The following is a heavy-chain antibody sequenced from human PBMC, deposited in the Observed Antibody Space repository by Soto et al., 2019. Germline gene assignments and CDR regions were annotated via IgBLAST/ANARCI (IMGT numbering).Heavy chain of an antibody. CDR3: ASGLTRSTDVLRFLEWGDWFDP. V-gene: IGHV4-31*03. J-gene: IGHJ5*02. Sequence: QVQLQESGPGLVKSSQTLSLTCTVSGGSISSGGYYWSWIRQHPGKGLEWIGYIYYSGSTYYNPSLKSRVTISVDTSKNQFSLKLSSVTAADTAVYYCASGLTRSTDVLRFLEWGDWFDPWGQGTLVTVSS. CDR2: IYYSGST. CDR1: GGSISSGGYY. D-gene: IGHD3-3*01.